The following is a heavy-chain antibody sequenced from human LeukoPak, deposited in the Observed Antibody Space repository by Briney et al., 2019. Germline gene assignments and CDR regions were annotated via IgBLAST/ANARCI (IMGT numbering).Heavy chain of an antibody. V-gene: IGHV4-34*01. D-gene: IGHD4-23*01. CDR1: GGSFSGYY. CDR2: INPSGNT. Sequence: SETLSLTCAVHGGSFSGYYWSWIRQPPGKGLERIGEINPSGNTNSNPSLKSRGTMSVDTSKNQFSLKLSSLTAADTAMYYCARREPHGDYGGKIRYYYYMDVWGKGTTITISS. CDR3: ARREPHGDYGGKIRYYYYMDV. J-gene: IGHJ6*03.